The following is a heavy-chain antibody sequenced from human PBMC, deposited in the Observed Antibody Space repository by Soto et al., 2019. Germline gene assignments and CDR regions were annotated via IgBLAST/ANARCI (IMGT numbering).Heavy chain of an antibody. D-gene: IGHD3-16*01. CDR3: ASDLPAGDDYVNGFAP. J-gene: IGHJ5*02. CDR1: GFSISRSA. Sequence: QVQLVESGGGVVQPGGSLRLSCAASGFSISRSAMHWVRQAPGKGLEWVAVIAYDGSNKWYGDSAKGRFTTSRDNSKNTLYLQMSSLSGEATAVYYCASDLPAGDDYVNGFAPRGQGTLVTVSS. V-gene: IGHV3-30-3*01. CDR2: IAYDGSNK.